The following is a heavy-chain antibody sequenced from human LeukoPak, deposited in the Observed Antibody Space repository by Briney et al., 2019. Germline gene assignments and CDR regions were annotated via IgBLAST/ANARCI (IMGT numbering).Heavy chain of an antibody. D-gene: IGHD6-19*01. J-gene: IGHJ4*02. CDR1: GFTFSNFE. CDR3: ARDSIAVAGCFDS. V-gene: IGHV3-48*03. Sequence: GGSLRLSCAGSGFTFSNFEMNWVRQAPGKGLEWVSYISSSGSTMYYADSVKGRFAISRDNAKNSLFLQMNSLRAEDTAVYYCARDSIAVAGCFDSWGQGTLVTVSS. CDR2: ISSSGSTM.